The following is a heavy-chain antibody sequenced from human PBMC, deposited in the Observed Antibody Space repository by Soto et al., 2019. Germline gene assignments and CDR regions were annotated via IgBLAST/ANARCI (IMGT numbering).Heavy chain of an antibody. D-gene: IGHD4-17*01. CDR1: GGSISSGTSY. V-gene: IGHV4-31*03. Sequence: PSATLSLTCTVSGGSISSGTSYWSWIRQRPGKGLEWIGYIFYSGSFYYTTSLRGRVMILADTSTIQFTLRLSSVTAADTAVYYCATSYGDSYYYYYGMDVWGQGTTVTVSS. CDR2: IFYSGSF. J-gene: IGHJ6*02. CDR3: ATSYGDSYYYYYGMDV.